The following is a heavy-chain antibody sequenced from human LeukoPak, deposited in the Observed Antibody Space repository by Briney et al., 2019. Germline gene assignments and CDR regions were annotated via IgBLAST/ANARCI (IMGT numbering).Heavy chain of an antibody. Sequence: PGGSLRLSCAASGFTLRSYGMNWVRQAPGKGLEWVAFIRHDGRNKYYADSVKGRFTISRENTKNMLHLQMNSLRVEDTAVFYCAKDWGWGFDYWGQGTLVTVSS. CDR3: AKDWGWGFDY. J-gene: IGHJ4*02. D-gene: IGHD3-16*01. CDR1: GFTLRSYG. V-gene: IGHV3-30*02. CDR2: IRHDGRNK.